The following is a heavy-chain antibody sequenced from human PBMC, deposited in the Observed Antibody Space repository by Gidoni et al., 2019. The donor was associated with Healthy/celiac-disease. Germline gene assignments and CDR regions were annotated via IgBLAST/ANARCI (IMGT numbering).Heavy chain of an antibody. V-gene: IGHV4-39*01. CDR2: IYYSGST. CDR1: GGSISSSSYY. D-gene: IGHD6-13*01. J-gene: IGHJ4*02. Sequence: QLQLQESVPGLVKPSETLSLTCTVSGGSISSSSYYWGWIRQPPGKGLEWIGSIYYSGSTYYNPSLKGRVTISVDTSKNQFSLKLSSVTAADTAVYYCARRAAAGLFDYWGQGTLVTVSS. CDR3: ARRAAAGLFDY.